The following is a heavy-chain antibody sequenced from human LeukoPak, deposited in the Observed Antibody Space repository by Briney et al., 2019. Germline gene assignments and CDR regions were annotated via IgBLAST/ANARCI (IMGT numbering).Heavy chain of an antibody. CDR2: INPDGSGT. D-gene: IGHD6-13*01. J-gene: IGHJ4*02. CDR1: GFTFSSYW. Sequence: GGSLRLSCAASGFTFSSYWMHWVRQTPGKGLVWVSRINPDGSGTTYADSVKGRFTISRDNAKNTLFLQMNSLRAEDTAVYYCARFKLSSSWSGDHDYWGQGALVTVSS. CDR3: ARFKLSSSWSGDHDY. V-gene: IGHV3-74*01.